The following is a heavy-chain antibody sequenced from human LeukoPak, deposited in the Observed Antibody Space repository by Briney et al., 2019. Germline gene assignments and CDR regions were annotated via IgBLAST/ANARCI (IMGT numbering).Heavy chain of an antibody. CDR2: IIPIFGTA. CDR1: GGTFSSYA. V-gene: IGHV1-69*13. Sequence: SVKVSCKASGGTFSSYAISWVRQAPGQGLEWRGGIIPIFGTANYAQKFQGRVTITADESTSTAYMELSSLRSEDTAVYYCARGFSTYSYGFPPYSYYYMDVWGKGTTVTISS. J-gene: IGHJ6*03. CDR3: ARGFSTYSYGFPPYSYYYMDV. D-gene: IGHD5-18*01.